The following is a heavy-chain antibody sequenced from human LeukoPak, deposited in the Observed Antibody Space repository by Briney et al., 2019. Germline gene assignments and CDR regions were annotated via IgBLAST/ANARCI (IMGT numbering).Heavy chain of an antibody. D-gene: IGHD1-7*01. CDR1: GFTFEDSA. V-gene: IGHV3-9*01. Sequence: PGGSLRLSCAVSGFTFEDSAMHWVRQAPGKGLEWVSGISWNSGSTGYADSVKGRFTIFRDNAKNSLYLQMNSLRPEDAALYYCAKDIGIRTGTTAPDYWGQGTLVTVSS. CDR2: ISWNSGST. CDR3: AKDIGIRTGTTAPDY. J-gene: IGHJ4*02.